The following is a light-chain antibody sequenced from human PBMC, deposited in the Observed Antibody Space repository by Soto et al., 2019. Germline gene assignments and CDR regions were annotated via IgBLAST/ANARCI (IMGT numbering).Light chain of an antibody. J-gene: IGKJ3*01. CDR2: DVS. V-gene: IGKV3-11*01. Sequence: DIVLTQSPATLPFSPGERASLSCRASQSIGSFLAWYQHKPGQAPRLLIYDVSTRATGVPARFSGSGSGANFTLTISSLELEDFAVYYCQNRSNWPPEYTFGPGTKVDXK. CDR1: QSIGSF. CDR3: QNRSNWPPEYT.